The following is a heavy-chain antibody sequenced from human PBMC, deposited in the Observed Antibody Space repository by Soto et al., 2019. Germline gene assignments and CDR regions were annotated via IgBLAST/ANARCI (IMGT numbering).Heavy chain of an antibody. J-gene: IGHJ4*02. Sequence: GGSLRLSCVASGFTFSSYAMSWVRQAPGKGLEWVSAISGSGGSTYYADSVKGRFTISRDNSKNTLYLQMNSLRAEDTAVYYCAKDRGSGSLGYFDYWGQGTLVTSPQ. CDR3: AKDRGSGSLGYFDY. CDR2: ISGSGGST. CDR1: GFTFSSYA. V-gene: IGHV3-23*01. D-gene: IGHD1-26*01.